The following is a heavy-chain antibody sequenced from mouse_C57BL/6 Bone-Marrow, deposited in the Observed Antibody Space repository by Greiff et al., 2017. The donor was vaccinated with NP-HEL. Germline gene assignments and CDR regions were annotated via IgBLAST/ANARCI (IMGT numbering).Heavy chain of an antibody. V-gene: IGHV10-1*01. CDR2: IRSKSNNYAT. D-gene: IGHD1-1*01. J-gene: IGHJ4*01. CDR3: VSPITTVVAVAMDY. Sequence: EVHLVESGGGLVQPKGSLKLSCAASGFSFNTYAMNWVRQAPGKGLEWVARIRSKSNNYATYYADSVKDRFTISKDDSESMLYLQMNNLKTEDSAMYYCVSPITTVVAVAMDYWGQGTSVTVSS. CDR1: GFSFNTYA.